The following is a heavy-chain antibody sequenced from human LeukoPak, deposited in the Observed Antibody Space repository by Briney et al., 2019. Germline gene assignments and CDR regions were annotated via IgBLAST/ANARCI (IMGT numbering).Heavy chain of an antibody. V-gene: IGHV3-53*01. CDR3: ARVRVVNYYMDV. Sequence: GGSLRLSCAASGFTVSSNYMSWVRQAPGKGLEWVSVIYSGGSTHYADSVKGRFTISRDNSKNTLYLQMNSLRAEDTAVYYCARVRVVNYYMDVWGKGTTVTISS. CDR1: GFTVSSNY. D-gene: IGHD4-23*01. CDR2: IYSGGST. J-gene: IGHJ6*03.